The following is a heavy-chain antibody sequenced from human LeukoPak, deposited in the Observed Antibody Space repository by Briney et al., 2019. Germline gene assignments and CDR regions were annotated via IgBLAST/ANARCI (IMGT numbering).Heavy chain of an antibody. V-gene: IGHV1-2*02. D-gene: IGHD3-10*01. Sequence: ASVTVSCKVSGYTFIDYYLHWVRQAPGKGLAWMGWINPKTDGTNYAQKFQERVTMTRDTSISTAYMELSRLRSDDTAVYYGARGGRCEAFDMWGQGTMVTVSS. J-gene: IGHJ3*02. CDR1: GYTFIDYY. CDR3: ARGGRCEAFDM. CDR2: INPKTDGT.